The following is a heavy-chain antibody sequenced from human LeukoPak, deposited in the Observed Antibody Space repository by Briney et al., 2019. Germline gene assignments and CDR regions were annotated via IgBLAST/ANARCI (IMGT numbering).Heavy chain of an antibody. CDR3: AKNRSREVPAPFDY. D-gene: IGHD2-2*01. Sequence: GGSLRLSCAASGFTFSSYAMCWVRQALGKGREWVSAISGSGGSTYYADSVKGRFTISRDNSKNTLYLHMNSLRAEDTAVYYCAKNRSREVPAPFDYWGQGALVTVSS. CDR1: GFTFSSYA. CDR2: ISGSGGST. J-gene: IGHJ4*02. V-gene: IGHV3-23*01.